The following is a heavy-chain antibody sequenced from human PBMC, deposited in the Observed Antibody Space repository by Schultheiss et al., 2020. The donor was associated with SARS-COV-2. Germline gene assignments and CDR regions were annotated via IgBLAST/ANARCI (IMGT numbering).Heavy chain of an antibody. V-gene: IGHV3-15*01. CDR3: TSTRGDILTGYSL. D-gene: IGHD3-9*01. J-gene: IGHJ4*02. CDR1: GFTFSDYY. Sequence: GGSLRLSCAASGFTFSDYYMSWIRQAPGKGLEWVGRIKSKTDGGTTDYAAPVKGRFTISRDESKKTLYLQMSSLKIEDTAVYYCTSTRGDILTGYSLGGQGTLVTVSS. CDR2: IKSKTDGGTT.